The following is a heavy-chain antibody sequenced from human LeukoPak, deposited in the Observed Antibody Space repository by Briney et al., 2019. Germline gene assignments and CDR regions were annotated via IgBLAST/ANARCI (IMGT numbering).Heavy chain of an antibody. CDR2: IFGGGKT. V-gene: IGHV3-53*01. CDR1: GFPVSSNH. D-gene: IGHD6-13*01. Sequence: GGSLRLSCAVSGFPVSSNHMGWVRQAPGKGLEWVSVIFGGGKTSYSGSVQGRVTLSRDNSKNTLYLQMTRLRVEDTAVYYCAAWRGSSWFDYWGQGTLVTVSS. CDR3: AAWRGSSWFDY. J-gene: IGHJ4*02.